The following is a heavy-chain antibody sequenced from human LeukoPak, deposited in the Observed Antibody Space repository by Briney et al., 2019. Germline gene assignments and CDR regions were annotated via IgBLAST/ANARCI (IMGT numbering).Heavy chain of an antibody. CDR3: ARRNYYDSSGCYL. J-gene: IGHJ5*02. V-gene: IGHV4-30-4*01. Sequence: SETLSLTCTVSGGSISSGYYYWSWIRQPPGKGLEWLGYISYSGSTYYNPSLESRVTISVDTSENQFSLKLSSVTAADTAVYYCARRNYYDSSGCYLWGQGTLVTVSS. CDR1: GGSISSGYYY. CDR2: ISYSGST. D-gene: IGHD3-22*01.